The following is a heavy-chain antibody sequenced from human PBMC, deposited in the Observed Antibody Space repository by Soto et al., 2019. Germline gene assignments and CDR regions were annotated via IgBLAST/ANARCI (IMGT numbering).Heavy chain of an antibody. CDR3: AREAILYCSSTSCYDAFDI. D-gene: IGHD2-2*01. CDR1: GFTFSSYG. J-gene: IGHJ3*02. CDR2: IWYDGSNK. V-gene: IGHV3-33*01. Sequence: GGSLRLSCAASGFTFSSYGTHWVRQAPGKGLEWVAVIWYDGSNKYYADSVKGRFTISRDNSKNTLYLQMNSLRAEDTAVYYCAREAILYCSSTSCYDAFDIWGQGTMVTV.